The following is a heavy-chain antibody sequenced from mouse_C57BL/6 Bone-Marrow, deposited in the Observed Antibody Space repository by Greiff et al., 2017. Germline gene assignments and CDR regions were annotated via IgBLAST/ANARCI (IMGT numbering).Heavy chain of an antibody. CDR2: IHPNSGST. J-gene: IGHJ3*01. D-gene: IGHD1-1*01. Sequence: QVQLQQPGAELVKPGASVKLSCKASGYTFTSYWMHWVKQRPGQGLEWIGMIHPNSGSTNYNEKFKSKATLTVDKSSSTAYMQLSSLTSEDSAVYCCARKLYYYGSSYGYWGQGTLVTVSA. CDR1: GYTFTSYW. CDR3: ARKLYYYGSSYGY. V-gene: IGHV1-64*01.